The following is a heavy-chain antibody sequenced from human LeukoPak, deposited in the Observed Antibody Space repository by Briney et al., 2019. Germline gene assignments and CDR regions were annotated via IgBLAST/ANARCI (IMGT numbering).Heavy chain of an antibody. CDR1: GFSFSTYA. CDR3: AKNFGPGNAFYDY. D-gene: IGHD3-10*01. Sequence: GGSLRLSCAASGFSFSTYAMTWVRQAPGRGLEWISAIDGSGHYIFYRDSVQGRFTTSRDNSRTTLFLQMNSLTAEDSAVYYCAKNFGPGNAFYDYWGQGVLVTVSS. V-gene: IGHV3-23*01. J-gene: IGHJ4*02. CDR2: IDGSGHYI.